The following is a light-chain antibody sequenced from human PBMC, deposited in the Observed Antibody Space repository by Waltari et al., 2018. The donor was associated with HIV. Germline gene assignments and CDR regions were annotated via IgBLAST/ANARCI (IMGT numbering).Light chain of an antibody. V-gene: IGKV3-20*01. Sequence: EIVLTQSPGTLSLSPGERATLSCRASQSVSSSYLAWYQQKPGQAPRLPIYGASSRATGSPGRFSGSGSGTDFTLTISRLEPEDFAVYYCQQYKNWPLTFGGGTKVEI. CDR3: QQYKNWPLT. J-gene: IGKJ4*01. CDR2: GAS. CDR1: QSVSSSY.